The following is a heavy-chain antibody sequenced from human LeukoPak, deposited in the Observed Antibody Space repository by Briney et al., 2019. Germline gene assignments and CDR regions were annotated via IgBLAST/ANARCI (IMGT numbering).Heavy chain of an antibody. J-gene: IGHJ3*02. CDR3: ARGLYGDYVLHAFDI. D-gene: IGHD4-17*01. CDR1: GGSISSYY. CDR2: IYYSGST. Sequence: PSETLSLTCTVSGGSISSYYWSWIRQPPGKGLEWIGYIYYSGSTNYNPSLKSRVTISVDPSKNQFSLKLSSVTAADTAVYYCARGLYGDYVLHAFDIWGQGTMVTVSS. V-gene: IGHV4-59*01.